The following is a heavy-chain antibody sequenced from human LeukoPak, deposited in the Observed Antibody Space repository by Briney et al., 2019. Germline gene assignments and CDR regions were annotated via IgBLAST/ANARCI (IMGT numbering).Heavy chain of an antibody. CDR2: ITSNGGTT. CDR1: GFTFSSYA. CDR3: AKDRLTIDAFDI. D-gene: IGHD1-14*01. V-gene: IGHV3-23*01. J-gene: IGHJ3*02. Sequence: PGGSLRLSCGASGFTFSSYAMSWVRQAPGKGLEWVSAITSNGGTTNYADSVKGRFTISRDNSKNTLYLQMNSLRAEDTAVFYCAKDRLTIDAFDIWGQGTMVTVSS.